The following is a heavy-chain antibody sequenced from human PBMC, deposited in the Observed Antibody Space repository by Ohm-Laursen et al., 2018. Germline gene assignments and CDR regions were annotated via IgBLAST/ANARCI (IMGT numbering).Heavy chain of an antibody. J-gene: IGHJ6*02. Sequence: TLSLTCIVSGGSISSYYWSWIRQPPGKGLEWIGYIYYSGSTNYNPSLKSRVTISVDTSKNQFSLKLSSVTAADTAVYYCARMGGYYDSSGPRPVGMDVWGQGTTVTVSS. CDR2: IYYSGST. CDR3: ARMGGYYDSSGPRPVGMDV. D-gene: IGHD3-22*01. V-gene: IGHV4-59*01. CDR1: GGSISSYY.